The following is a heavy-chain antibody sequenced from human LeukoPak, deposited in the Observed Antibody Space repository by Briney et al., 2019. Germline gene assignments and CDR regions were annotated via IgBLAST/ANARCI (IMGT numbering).Heavy chain of an antibody. CDR1: GFTFSGSA. CDR3: TRPLSGIAVAGTWYYYYYGMDV. CDR2: IRSKANSYAT. V-gene: IGHV3-73*01. J-gene: IGHJ6*02. D-gene: IGHD6-19*01. Sequence: GGSLRLSCAASGFTFSGSAMHWVRQASGKGLEWVGRIRSKANSYATAYAASVKGRFTISRYDSKNTAYLQMNSLKTEDTAVYYCTRPLSGIAVAGTWYYYYYGMDVWGQGTTVTVSS.